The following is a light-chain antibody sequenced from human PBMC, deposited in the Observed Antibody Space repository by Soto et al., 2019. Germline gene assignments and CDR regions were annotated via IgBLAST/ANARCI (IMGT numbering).Light chain of an antibody. Sequence: ETVMTQSPATLSVSPGEGAVLSCRASQSVGTYLAWYQQRPGQAHRVLIYGASTRATGIPTRFSGRGSGTEFTLTIGRLQSEDSAVYYCQQYKDWPKTFGQGTKVEIK. V-gene: IGKV3-15*01. CDR3: QQYKDWPKT. J-gene: IGKJ1*01. CDR2: GAS. CDR1: QSVGTY.